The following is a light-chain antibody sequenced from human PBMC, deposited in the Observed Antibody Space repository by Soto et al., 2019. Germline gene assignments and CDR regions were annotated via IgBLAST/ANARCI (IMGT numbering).Light chain of an antibody. CDR2: AAS. CDR3: QQRSNWPPSIT. V-gene: IGKV3-11*01. J-gene: IGKJ5*01. CDR1: QSVSDR. Sequence: EILMTQSPDSLSVSQGDTATLSCRASQSVSDRVVWYQQKSGQAPSLLIYAASTRAAGVPARFSGSGSGTDFTLTISSLEPEDFAVYYCQQRSNWPPSITFGQGTRLEIK.